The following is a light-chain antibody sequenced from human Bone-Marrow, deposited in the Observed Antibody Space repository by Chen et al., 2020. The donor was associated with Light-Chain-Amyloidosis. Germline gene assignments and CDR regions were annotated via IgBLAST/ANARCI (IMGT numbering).Light chain of an antibody. CDR2: DDS. Sequence: SYVLTQPSSVSVDPGQTATIACGGNNIGSTSVHWYQQTPGQAPLLVVYDDSDRPSGIPERLSGSNSGNTATLTISRVEAGDEADYYCQVWDRSSDRPVVGGGTKLTVL. CDR3: QVWDRSSDRPV. CDR1: NIGSTS. J-gene: IGLJ3*02. V-gene: IGLV3-21*02.